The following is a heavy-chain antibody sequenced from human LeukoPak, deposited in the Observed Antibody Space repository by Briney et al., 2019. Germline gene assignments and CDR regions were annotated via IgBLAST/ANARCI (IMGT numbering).Heavy chain of an antibody. J-gene: IGHJ4*02. Sequence: GASLRLSCAASGFTFSDYYMSWIRQAPGKGLEWVSYISSSSSYTNYADSVKGRFTISRDNAKNSLYLQMNSLRAEDTAVYYCARVGELRYYFDYWGQGTLVTVSS. CDR2: ISSSSSYT. CDR1: GFTFSDYY. CDR3: ARVGELRYYFDY. V-gene: IGHV3-11*05. D-gene: IGHD1-26*01.